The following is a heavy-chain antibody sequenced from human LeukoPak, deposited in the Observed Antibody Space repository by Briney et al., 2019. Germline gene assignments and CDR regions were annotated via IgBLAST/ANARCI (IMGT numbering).Heavy chain of an antibody. CDR1: GYTFTSYF. J-gene: IGHJ4*02. CDR2: INPSGGST. D-gene: IGHD5-12*01. V-gene: IGHV1-46*01. CDR3: ARGGGGYETFPDFDY. Sequence: ASVKVSCKASGYTFTSYFMHWVRQAPGQGLEWMGVINPSGGSTSYAQKFQGRVTMTRDMSTSTVYMELSSLRSEDTAVYYCARGGGGYETFPDFDYWGQGTLVTVSS.